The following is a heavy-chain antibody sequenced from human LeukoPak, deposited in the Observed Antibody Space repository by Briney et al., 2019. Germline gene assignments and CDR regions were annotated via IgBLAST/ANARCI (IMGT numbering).Heavy chain of an antibody. CDR2: IYYSGGT. CDR1: GGSISSYY. Sequence: PSETLSLTCTVSGGSISSYYWSWIRQPPGKGLEWIGYIYYSGGTNYSPSLKSRVTISVDTSKNQFSLKLSSVTAADTAVYYCARAQTAPNWFDPWGQGTLVTVSS. V-gene: IGHV4-59*01. D-gene: IGHD1-14*01. CDR3: ARAQTAPNWFDP. J-gene: IGHJ5*02.